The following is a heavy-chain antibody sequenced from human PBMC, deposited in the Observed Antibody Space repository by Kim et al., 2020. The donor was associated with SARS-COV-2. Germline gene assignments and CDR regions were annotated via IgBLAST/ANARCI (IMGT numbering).Heavy chain of an antibody. CDR2: ISSSSSYI. D-gene: IGHD3-3*01. J-gene: IGHJ4*02. CDR1: GFTFSSYS. V-gene: IGHV3-21*01. Sequence: GGSLRLSCAASGFTFSSYSMNWVRQAPGKGLEWVSSISSSSSYIYYADSVKGRFTISRDNAKNSLYLQMNSLRAEDTAVYYCARDLRREWQIHYYFDYWGQGTLVTVSS. CDR3: ARDLRREWQIHYYFDY.